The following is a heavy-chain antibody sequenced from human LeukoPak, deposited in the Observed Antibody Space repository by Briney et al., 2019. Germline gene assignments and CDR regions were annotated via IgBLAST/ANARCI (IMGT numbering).Heavy chain of an antibody. D-gene: IGHD3-10*01. CDR2: IYYSGST. CDR1: GDSISSYY. V-gene: IGHV4-59*01. Sequence: PSETLSLTCTVSGDSISSYYWSWIRQPPGEGLEWIGYIYYSGSTKYNPSLKSRVAMSLDTTKSQFSLKLISVTAADTAVYYCARDRPSGAGSSFSLGMDVWGQGTTVTVSS. J-gene: IGHJ6*02. CDR3: ARDRPSGAGSSFSLGMDV.